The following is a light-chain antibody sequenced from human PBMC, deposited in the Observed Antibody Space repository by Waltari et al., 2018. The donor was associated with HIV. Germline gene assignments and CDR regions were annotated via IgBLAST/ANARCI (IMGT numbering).Light chain of an antibody. CDR1: DIGNKS. CDR3: QLSDTDGL. Sequence: SYVVTQPPSVSDAPGHTAEIDCYRQDIGNKSVNWYRFQPGQAPALVVYDAKDRPSGIPSRFSCFKSGRTPTLPIPSVEAGDEADSLRQLSDTDGLFGGGTRLSV. V-gene: IGLV3-21*02. J-gene: IGLJ2*01. CDR2: DAK.